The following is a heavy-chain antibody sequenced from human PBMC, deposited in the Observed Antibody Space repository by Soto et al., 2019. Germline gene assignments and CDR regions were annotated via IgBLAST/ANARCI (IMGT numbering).Heavy chain of an antibody. J-gene: IGHJ6*02. CDR2: ISASGGSA. Sequence: EVQLLESGGGLVQPGGSLRLSCAASGFTFGSYDMNWVRQAPGKGLERVSGISASGGSAYYADSVKGRFTISRDNSKNLLYLQLKSLGAENTDIYFCAKDRDVVVGGGLDVWGQGTTVTVSS. CDR1: GFTFGSYD. CDR3: AKDRDVVVGGGLDV. V-gene: IGHV3-23*01. D-gene: IGHD3-16*01.